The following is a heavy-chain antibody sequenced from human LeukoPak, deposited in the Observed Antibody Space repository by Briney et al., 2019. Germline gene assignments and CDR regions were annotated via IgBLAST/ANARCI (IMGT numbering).Heavy chain of an antibody. V-gene: IGHV1-8*01. Sequence: ASVKVSCRASGYTFTSYDINWVRQATGQGLEWMGWMNPNSGNTGYAQKLQGRVTMTRNTSISTAYMELSSLRSEDTAVYYCARVRGPSKGILDIVVVPAANARTFDPWGQGTLVTVSS. CDR1: GYTFTSYD. CDR2: MNPNSGNT. D-gene: IGHD2-2*01. J-gene: IGHJ5*02. CDR3: ARVRGPSKGILDIVVVPAANARTFDP.